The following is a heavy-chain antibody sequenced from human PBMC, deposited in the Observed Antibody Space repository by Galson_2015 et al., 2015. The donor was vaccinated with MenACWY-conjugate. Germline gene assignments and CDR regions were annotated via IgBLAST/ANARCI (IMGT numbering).Heavy chain of an antibody. J-gene: IGHJ3*02. CDR2: TRNKANSYTT. CDR1: GFSFSVHY. D-gene: IGHD4-17*01. V-gene: IGHV3-72*01. CDR3: ARVKSTTYGWDVLDI. Sequence: SLRLSCAASGFSFSVHYMDWVRQAPGKGLEWVGRTRNKANSYTTEYAASVKGRFTISRDDSKNSVYLQMNSLKTDDTAVYYCARVKSTTYGWDVLDIGGQGAMVTVSS.